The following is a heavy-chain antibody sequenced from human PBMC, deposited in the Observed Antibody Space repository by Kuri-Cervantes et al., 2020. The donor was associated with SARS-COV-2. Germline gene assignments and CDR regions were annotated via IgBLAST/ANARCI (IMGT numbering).Heavy chain of an antibody. Sequence: GGSLRLSCAASGFTFSSYSMNWVRQAPGEGLEWVSYISSSGSTIYYADSVKGRFTISRDNAKNSLYLQMNSLRAEDTAVYYCARGVVPAAIRYYYYYYYMDVWGKGTTVTVSS. D-gene: IGHD2-2*02. J-gene: IGHJ6*03. CDR2: ISSSGSTI. V-gene: IGHV3-48*04. CDR1: GFTFSSYS. CDR3: ARGVVPAAIRYYYYYYYMDV.